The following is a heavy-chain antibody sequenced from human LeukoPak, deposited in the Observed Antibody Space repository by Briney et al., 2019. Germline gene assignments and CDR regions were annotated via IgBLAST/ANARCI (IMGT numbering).Heavy chain of an antibody. CDR1: GYTFTHYS. CDR3: ARNRDGSDY. CDR2: INVDNDNT. V-gene: IGHV1-3*01. J-gene: IGHJ4*02. D-gene: IGHD3-10*01. Sequence: ASVKVSCKASGYTFTHYSIHWLRQAPGQSPEWMGWINVDNDNTIYSQNFQGRVTITRDTSANTAYMELSSLRTEDTAVYYCARNRDGSDYWGQGTPVTVSS.